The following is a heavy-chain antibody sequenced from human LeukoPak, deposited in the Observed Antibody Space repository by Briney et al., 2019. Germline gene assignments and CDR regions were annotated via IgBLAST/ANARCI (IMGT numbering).Heavy chain of an antibody. CDR2: INTNTGNP. J-gene: IGHJ3*02. D-gene: IGHD3-16*02. CDR3: ARVTFGGVIAPDAFDI. Sequence: ASVKVSCKASGYTFTSYAMNWVRQAPGQGLEWMGWINTNTGNPTYAQGFTGRFVFSLYTSVSTAYLQISSLKAEDTAVYYCARVTFGGVIAPDAFDIWGQGTMVTVSS. CDR1: GYTFTSYA. V-gene: IGHV7-4-1*02.